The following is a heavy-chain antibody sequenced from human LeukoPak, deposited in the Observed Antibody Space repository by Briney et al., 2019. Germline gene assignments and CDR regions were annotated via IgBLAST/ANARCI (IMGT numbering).Heavy chain of an antibody. D-gene: IGHD3-10*01. Sequence: PSETLSLTCAVYGGSFSGYYWSWIRQPPGKGLEWIGEINHSGRTNYNSSLKSRVTISVDTSKNQFSLKLSSVTAADTAVYYCATTITMVRGVPKYYFDYWGQGTLVTVSS. CDR3: ATTITMVRGVPKYYFDY. J-gene: IGHJ4*02. CDR2: INHSGRT. CDR1: GGSFSGYY. V-gene: IGHV4-34*01.